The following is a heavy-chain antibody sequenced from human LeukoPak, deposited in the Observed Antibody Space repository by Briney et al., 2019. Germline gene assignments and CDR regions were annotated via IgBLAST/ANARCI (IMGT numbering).Heavy chain of an antibody. V-gene: IGHV3-23*01. CDR3: ARATYCGSGSYVPFYAFDI. J-gene: IGHJ3*02. Sequence: GGSLRLSCAASGFTFSSYAMSWVRQAPGKGLEWVSAISGSGGSTYYADSVKGRFTISRDKSKNTLYLQMNSLRAEDTAVYYCARATYCGSGSYVPFYAFDIWGQGTVVTVSS. D-gene: IGHD3-10*01. CDR1: GFTFSSYA. CDR2: ISGSGGST.